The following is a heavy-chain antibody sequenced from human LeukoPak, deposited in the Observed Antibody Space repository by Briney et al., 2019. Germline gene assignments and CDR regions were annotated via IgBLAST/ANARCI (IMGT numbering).Heavy chain of an antibody. V-gene: IGHV3-49*04. CDR1: GFTFSSYE. CDR2: IRSKAYGGTT. Sequence: GGSLRLSCAASGFTFSSYEMNWVRQAPGKGLEWVGFIRSKAYGGTTEYAASVKGRFTISRDDSKSIAYLQMNSLKTEDTAVYYCTRNLGDYYDSSGYYSVYFDYWGQGTLVTVSS. CDR3: TRNLGDYYDSSGYYSVYFDY. D-gene: IGHD3-22*01. J-gene: IGHJ4*02.